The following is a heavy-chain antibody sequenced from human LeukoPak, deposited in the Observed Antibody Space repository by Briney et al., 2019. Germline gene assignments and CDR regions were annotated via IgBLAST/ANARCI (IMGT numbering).Heavy chain of an antibody. D-gene: IGHD6-13*01. J-gene: IGHJ4*02. CDR2: IYPGDSDT. CDR3: ARRDSSSWYPYFDY. V-gene: IGHV5-51*01. CDR1: GYSFTNYW. Sequence: ESLKISCKGSGYSFTNYWIGWVRQMPGKGLEWMGIIYPGDSDTKYSPSFQGQVTISADKSISTAYLQWRSLRASDTAMYYCARRDSSSWYPYFDYWGQGTLVTVSS.